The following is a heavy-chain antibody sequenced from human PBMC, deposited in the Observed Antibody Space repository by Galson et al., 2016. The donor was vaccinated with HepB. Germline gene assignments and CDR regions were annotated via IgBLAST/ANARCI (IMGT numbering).Heavy chain of an antibody. D-gene: IGHD5-12*01. CDR1: GYTFNSYG. CDR2: ISPYNGNT. J-gene: IGHJ4*02. CDR3: ARGWGLHIGYDWLDN. V-gene: IGHV1-18*01. Sequence: SVKVSCKASGYTFNSYGLSWVRQAPGQGLEWMGWISPYNGNTKYTEKLQGRVTMTTDTSTNTAFMELTSLRSDDTAVYYCARGWGLHIGYDWLDNWGQGTLVTVSS.